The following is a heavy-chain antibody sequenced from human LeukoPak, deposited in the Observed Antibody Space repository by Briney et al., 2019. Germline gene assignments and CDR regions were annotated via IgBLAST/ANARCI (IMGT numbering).Heavy chain of an antibody. V-gene: IGHV1-2*02. J-gene: IGHJ6*02. CDR1: GYTFTGYY. CDR3: AREMVDTAMGAFYGMDV. CDR2: INPNSGGT. Sequence: GASVTVSCKASGYTFTGYYMHWVRQAPGQGLEWMGWINPNSGGTNYAQKFQGRVTMTRDTSISTAYMELSRLRSDDTAVYYCAREMVDTAMGAFYGMDVWGQGTTVTVSS. D-gene: IGHD5-18*01.